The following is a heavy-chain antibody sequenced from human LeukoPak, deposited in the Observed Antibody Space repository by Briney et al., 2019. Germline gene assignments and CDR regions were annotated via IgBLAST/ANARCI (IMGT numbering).Heavy chain of an antibody. CDR2: IIPILGIA. Sequence: SVKVSCKASGGTFSSYTISWVRQAPGQGLEWMGRIIPILGIANYAQKFQDRVTITADKSTSTAYMELSSLRSEDTAVYYCARERSSGWYDYWGQGTLVTVSS. CDR1: GGTFSSYT. D-gene: IGHD6-19*01. V-gene: IGHV1-69*04. J-gene: IGHJ4*02. CDR3: ARERSSGWYDY.